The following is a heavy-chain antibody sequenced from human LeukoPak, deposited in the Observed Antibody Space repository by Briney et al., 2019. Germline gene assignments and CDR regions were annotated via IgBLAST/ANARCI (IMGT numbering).Heavy chain of an antibody. CDR1: GFTFSSYD. D-gene: IGHD3-16*01. V-gene: IGHV3-64*01. J-gene: IGHJ6*02. Sequence: GGSLRLSCAASGFTFSSYDMHSVRQAPGKGLAYVSGISWNGGITYSANSVKGRFTISRDTYKNTLYLQMGGLRARYGGVYLCARGGERTRDAMDVWGQGTTVTVSS. CDR3: ARGGERTRDAMDV. CDR2: ISWNGGIT.